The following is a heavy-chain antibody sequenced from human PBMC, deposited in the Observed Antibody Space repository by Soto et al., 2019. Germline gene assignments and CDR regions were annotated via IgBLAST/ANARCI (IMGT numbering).Heavy chain of an antibody. CDR1: SGSISSSNW. J-gene: IGHJ6*02. CDR2: IYHSGST. Sequence: SETLSLTCAVSSGSISSSNWWSWVRQPPGKGLEWIGEIYHSGSTNYNPSLKSRVTISVDKSKNQFSLKLSSVTAADTAVYYCASLVVVVPAGGYYYGMDVWGQGTTVTVS. V-gene: IGHV4-4*02. CDR3: ASLVVVVPAGGYYYGMDV. D-gene: IGHD2-2*01.